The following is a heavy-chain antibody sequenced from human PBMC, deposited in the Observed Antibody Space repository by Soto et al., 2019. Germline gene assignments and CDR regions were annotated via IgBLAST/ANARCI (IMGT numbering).Heavy chain of an antibody. CDR3: ARDDSATVTTYRNYYSYFGLDV. V-gene: IGHV4-61*01. CDR2: VYHSGST. J-gene: IGHJ6*02. D-gene: IGHD4-17*01. Sequence: QVQLQESGPGLVRPSETLSLTCAVSGGSVSSGLYYWTWIRQPPGKGLEWIGYVYHSGSTNYNTSPESRVTISLAPSKNQFSLRLSSVTAADTAVYYCARDDSATVTTYRNYYSYFGLDVWGQGTTVTVSS. CDR1: GGSVSSGLYY.